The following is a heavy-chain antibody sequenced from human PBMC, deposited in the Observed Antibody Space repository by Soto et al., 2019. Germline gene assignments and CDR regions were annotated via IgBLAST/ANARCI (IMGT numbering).Heavy chain of an antibody. CDR1: GGSISSYY. CDR2: IYYSGST. Sequence: PETLSLTCTVSGGSISSYYWSWIRQPPGKGLEWIGYIYYSGSTNYNPSLKSRVTISVDTSKNQFSLKLSSVTAADTAVYYCARRYGEFNFDFWGQGTLVTVSS. V-gene: IGHV4-59*01. CDR3: ARRYGEFNFDF. J-gene: IGHJ4*02. D-gene: IGHD3-10*01.